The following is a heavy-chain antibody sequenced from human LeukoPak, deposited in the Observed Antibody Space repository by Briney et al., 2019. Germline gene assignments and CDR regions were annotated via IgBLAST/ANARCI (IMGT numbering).Heavy chain of an antibody. D-gene: IGHD7-27*01. Sequence: GSLRLSCAASGFTFSSYAMHWIRQSPGKGLEWIGYIYYTEISYNPSLKSRVTISADTSKNQFSLKLYSVTAADTAVYYCATRKLGNDYWGQGTLVTVSS. CDR1: GFTFSSYA. J-gene: IGHJ4*02. V-gene: IGHV4-59*01. CDR2: IYYTEIS. CDR3: ATRKLGNDY.